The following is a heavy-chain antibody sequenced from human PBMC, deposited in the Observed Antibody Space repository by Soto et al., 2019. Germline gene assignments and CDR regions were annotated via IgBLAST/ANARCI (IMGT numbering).Heavy chain of an antibody. CDR2: IYYSGST. D-gene: IGHD4-17*01. CDR3: ARASTVTTGYYYYGMDV. V-gene: IGHV4-59*01. Sequence: SETLSLTCTVSGDSISSYYWSWIRQPPGKGLEWIGYIYYSGSTNYNPSLKSRVTISVDTSKNQFSLKLSSVTAADTAVYYCARASTVTTGYYYYGMDVWGQGTTVTVSS. CDR1: GDSISSYY. J-gene: IGHJ6*02.